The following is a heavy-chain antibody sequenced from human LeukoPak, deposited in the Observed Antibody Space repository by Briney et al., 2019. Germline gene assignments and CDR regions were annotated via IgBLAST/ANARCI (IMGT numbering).Heavy chain of an antibody. Sequence: GGSLRLSCAASGFSFSNYAMNWVRQAPGKGLEWVSSISSSSLFIYYADSLKGRFTISRDNAKNSLYLQMNSLRAEDTAVYYCARGGRGYEDAFDIWGQGTMVTVSS. CDR3: ARGGRGYEDAFDI. D-gene: IGHD3-22*01. J-gene: IGHJ3*02. CDR2: ISSSSLFI. V-gene: IGHV3-21*01. CDR1: GFSFSNYA.